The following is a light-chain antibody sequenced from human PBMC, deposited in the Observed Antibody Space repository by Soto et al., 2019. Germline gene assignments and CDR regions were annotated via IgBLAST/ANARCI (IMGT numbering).Light chain of an antibody. J-gene: IGKJ5*01. V-gene: IGKV3-11*01. CDR2: GAS. Sequence: EIVLTQSPATLSLSPGDRATLSCRASQTVRSYFAWYQQKHGQARRLLIFGASDRATGIPDRFRGSGSGTDFTLTISNLEPEDSAVYYCQQRLTWPITFGQGTRLEI. CDR1: QTVRSY. CDR3: QQRLTWPIT.